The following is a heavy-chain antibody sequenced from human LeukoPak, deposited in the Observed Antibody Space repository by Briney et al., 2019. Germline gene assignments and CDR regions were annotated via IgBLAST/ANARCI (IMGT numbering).Heavy chain of an antibody. CDR1: GFTFSSYG. D-gene: IGHD2-2*01. Sequence: GGSLRLSCVASGFTFSSYGMHWVRQAPGKGLEWVAVISYDGSNKYYADSVKGRFTISRDNSKNTLYLQMNSLRAEDTAVYYCAKDGDIVVVPAAIFVDYWGQGTLVTASS. CDR2: ISYDGSNK. CDR3: AKDGDIVVVPAAIFVDY. V-gene: IGHV3-30*18. J-gene: IGHJ4*02.